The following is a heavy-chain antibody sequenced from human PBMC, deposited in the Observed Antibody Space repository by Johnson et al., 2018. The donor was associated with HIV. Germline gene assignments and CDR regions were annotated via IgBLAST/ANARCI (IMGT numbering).Heavy chain of an antibody. CDR1: GFTFSDYY. CDR3: APDPRITMIVVVKPAFDI. D-gene: IGHD3-22*01. Sequence: VQLVESGGGVAQPGRSLRLSCAASGFTFSDYYMSWIRQAPGKGLEWVSYISSSGSTIYYADSVKGRFTIARDNTKNSLYLQMNSLRAEDTAVYYCAPDPRITMIVVVKPAFDIWGQGTMVTVSS. J-gene: IGHJ3*02. CDR2: ISSSGSTI. V-gene: IGHV3-11*04.